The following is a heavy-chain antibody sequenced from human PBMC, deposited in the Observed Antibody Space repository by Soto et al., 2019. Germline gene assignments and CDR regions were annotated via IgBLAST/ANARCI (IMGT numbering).Heavy chain of an antibody. D-gene: IGHD2-15*01. CDR2: INPSGGT. V-gene: IGHV1-46*03. Sequence: QVQMVQSGAEVKKPGASVKISCKASGFTFSIYYMHWVRQAPGQGLEWMGIINPSGGTGLAQKFQGRVPMTKDTSTNTVYMELSSLRSEDTAIYYCARDNSVADLGWWFDPWGQGTLVTVSS. J-gene: IGHJ5*02. CDR1: GFTFSIYY. CDR3: ARDNSVADLGWWFDP.